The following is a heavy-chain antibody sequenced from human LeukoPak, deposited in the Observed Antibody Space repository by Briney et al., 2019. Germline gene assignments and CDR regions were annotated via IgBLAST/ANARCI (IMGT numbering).Heavy chain of an antibody. CDR3: APQTMILVL. CDR1: GFTFNTHW. J-gene: IGHJ4*02. D-gene: IGHD3-22*01. Sequence: GGSLRLSCVASGFTFNTHWVSWVRQAPGKGLEWVANIKEDGSKTDYVDSVKGRFTISRDNAKNSVFLQMNRLRAEDTAVYYCAPQTMILVLGGRGTLVTVSS. V-gene: IGHV3-7*01. CDR2: IKEDGSKT.